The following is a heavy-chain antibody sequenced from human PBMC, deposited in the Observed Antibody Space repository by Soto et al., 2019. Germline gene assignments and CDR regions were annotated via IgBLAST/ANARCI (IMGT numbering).Heavy chain of an antibody. CDR3: AKLSCSSTSCPVYYYYGMDV. CDR2: ISGSGGST. D-gene: IGHD2-2*01. J-gene: IGHJ6*02. Sequence: GGSLRLSCAASGFTFSSYAMSWVRQAPGKGLEWVSAISGSGGSTYYADSVKGRFTISRDNSKNTLYLQMNSLRAEDTAVYYCAKLSCSSTSCPVYYYYGMDVWGQGTTVTVSS. V-gene: IGHV3-23*01. CDR1: GFTFSSYA.